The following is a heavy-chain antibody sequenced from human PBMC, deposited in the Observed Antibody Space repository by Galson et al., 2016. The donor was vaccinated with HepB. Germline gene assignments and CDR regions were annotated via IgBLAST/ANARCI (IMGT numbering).Heavy chain of an antibody. J-gene: IGHJ4*02. Sequence: SVKVSCKASGGTFSKSAINWVRQAPGQGLEWMGGIIPKFHTPNYAQRFQGRVTITADKSTNTAYMELTSLRSEDTAVYFCARDPRAIDYFDSWGQGTLITVSS. V-gene: IGHV1-69*06. CDR2: IIPKFHTP. CDR1: GGTFSKSA. CDR3: ARDPRAIDYFDS. D-gene: IGHD3-10*01.